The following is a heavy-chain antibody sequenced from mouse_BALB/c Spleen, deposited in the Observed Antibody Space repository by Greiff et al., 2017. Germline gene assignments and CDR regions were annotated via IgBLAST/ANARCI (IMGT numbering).Heavy chain of an antibody. CDR2: ISSGGSYT. CDR1: GFTFSSYA. D-gene: IGHD1-1*01. Sequence: EVQGVESGGGLVKPGGSLKLSCAASGFTFSSYAMSWVRQSPEKRLEWVAEISSGGSYTYYPDTVTGRFTISSDNAKNTLYLEMSSLRSEDTAMYYCARRLLRYYAMDYWGQGTSVTVSS. CDR3: ARRLLRYYAMDY. J-gene: IGHJ4*01. V-gene: IGHV5-9-4*01.